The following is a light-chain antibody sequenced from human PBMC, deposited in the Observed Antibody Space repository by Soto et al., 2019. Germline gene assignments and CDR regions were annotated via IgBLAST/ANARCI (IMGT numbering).Light chain of an antibody. CDR1: QTVNNF. J-gene: IGKJ5*01. CDR2: GTF. Sequence: ENGMKRSQTTVPVPQRARATXPCRASQTVNNFLAWYQQKPGQAPRLLIYGTFSRATGITDRFSGSGSGTDFTLTISRLEPEDCAVVYWQQYGSSSTFGQGTNWRL. CDR3: QQYGSSST. V-gene: IGKV3-20*01.